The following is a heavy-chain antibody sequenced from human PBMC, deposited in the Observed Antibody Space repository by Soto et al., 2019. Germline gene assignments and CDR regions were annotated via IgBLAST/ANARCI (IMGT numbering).Heavy chain of an antibody. D-gene: IGHD6-19*01. J-gene: IGHJ6*02. CDR1: GFTFTNSA. CDR2: IVVGTGNT. Sequence: GASVKVSCKASGFTFTNSAVQWVRQARGQRLECVGWIVVGTGNTNYAQELQDRVTISRDKSTGTAYMELSSLRSEDTAVYFCSATSSGWNRGMEVWGQGTPVTVSS. V-gene: IGHV1-58*01. CDR3: SATSSGWNRGMEV.